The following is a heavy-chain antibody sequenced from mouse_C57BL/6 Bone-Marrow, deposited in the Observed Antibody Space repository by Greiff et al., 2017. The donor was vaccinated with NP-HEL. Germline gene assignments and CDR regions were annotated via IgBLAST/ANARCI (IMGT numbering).Heavy chain of an antibody. CDR2: INPSTGGT. Sequence: EVQLQQSGPELVKPGASVKISCKASGYSFTGYYMNWVKQSPEKSLEWIGEINPSTGGTTYNQKFKAKATLTVDKSSSTAYMQLKSLTSEDSAVYYGASKCSYYYGSWFAYWGQGTLVTVSA. D-gene: IGHD1-1*01. CDR3: ASKCSYYYGSWFAY. V-gene: IGHV1-42*01. J-gene: IGHJ3*01. CDR1: GYSFTGYY.